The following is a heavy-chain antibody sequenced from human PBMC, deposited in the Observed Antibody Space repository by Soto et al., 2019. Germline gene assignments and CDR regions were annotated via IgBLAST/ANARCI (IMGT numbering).Heavy chain of an antibody. Sequence: GGSLRLSCAASGFTFSSYGMHWVRQAPGKGLEWVAVISYDGSNKYYADSVKGRFTISRDNSKNTLYLQMNSLRAEDTAVYYCAKDMGIAAAGTVYFGYYYYGMDVWGQGTTVTVSS. CDR1: GFTFSSYG. CDR2: ISYDGSNK. D-gene: IGHD6-13*01. CDR3: AKDMGIAAAGTVYFGYYYYGMDV. J-gene: IGHJ6*02. V-gene: IGHV3-30*18.